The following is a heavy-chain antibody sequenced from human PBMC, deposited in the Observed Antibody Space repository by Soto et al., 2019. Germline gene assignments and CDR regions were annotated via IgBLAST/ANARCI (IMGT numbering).Heavy chain of an antibody. J-gene: IGHJ5*01. D-gene: IGHD3-10*01. CDR2: VHHAGST. CDR3: ARAKYYYGSGPARRWFDS. Sequence: QVQLQQWGAGLLKPSETLSLTCAVYGGSFSAYYWTWIRQPPGKGLEWIGEVHHAGSTNYNPSLKSRVTISMDTSKNQFSLKLSSVTAADTAVYYCARAKYYYGSGPARRWFDSWCHGTLLTVSS. V-gene: IGHV4-34*01. CDR1: GGSFSAYY.